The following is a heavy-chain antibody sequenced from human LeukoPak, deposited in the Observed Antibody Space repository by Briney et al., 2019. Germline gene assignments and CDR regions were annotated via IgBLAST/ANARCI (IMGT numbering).Heavy chain of an antibody. Sequence: SETLSLTCTVSGGSISSSSYYCGWARQPPGRGLGWLGSTYYSGSAYYNPSLKSRVTISADTSKSQFSLKLSSVTAADTAVYYCARQADCRGGSCYSDYWGQGTLVTVSS. J-gene: IGHJ4*02. D-gene: IGHD2-15*01. V-gene: IGHV4-39*01. CDR3: ARQADCRGGSCYSDY. CDR1: GGSISSSSYY. CDR2: TYYSGSA.